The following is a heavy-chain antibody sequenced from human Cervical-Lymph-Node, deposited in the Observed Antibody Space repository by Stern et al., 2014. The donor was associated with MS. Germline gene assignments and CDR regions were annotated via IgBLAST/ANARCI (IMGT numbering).Heavy chain of an antibody. Sequence: VQLVESGGGLVQPGESLRLSCAASGFTFGDFMMHWVRQAPGQGLVWLSRINGDGSSTNQAASVKGRFTISRDNAKNTLYLQINSLSVEDTAVYYCARDGTYTVGKYGMDVWGQGTTVIVSS. CDR1: GFTFGDFM. D-gene: IGHD1-1*01. J-gene: IGHJ6*02. CDR3: ARDGTYTVGKYGMDV. CDR2: INGDGSST. V-gene: IGHV3-74*01.